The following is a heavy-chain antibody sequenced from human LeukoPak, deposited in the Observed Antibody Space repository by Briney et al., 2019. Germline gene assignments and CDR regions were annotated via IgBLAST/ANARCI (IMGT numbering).Heavy chain of an antibody. CDR2: ISWNSGSI. CDR3: AKDGSYDFWSGYYLN. V-gene: IGHV3-9*01. Sequence: GGSRRLSCAASGFTFDDYAMHGVRQAPGKGLEWVSGISWNSGSIGYADSVKGRFTISRDNAKNSLYLQMNSLRAEDTALYYCAKDGSYDFWSGYYLNWGQGTLVTVSS. J-gene: IGHJ4*02. CDR1: GFTFDDYA. D-gene: IGHD3-3*01.